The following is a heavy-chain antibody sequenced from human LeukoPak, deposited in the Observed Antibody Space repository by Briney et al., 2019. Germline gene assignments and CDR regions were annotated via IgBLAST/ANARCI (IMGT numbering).Heavy chain of an antibody. J-gene: IGHJ3*02. D-gene: IGHD1-26*01. CDR3: ARGRRSGSYRAFDI. CDR1: GGSFSGYY. CDR2: INHSGST. V-gene: IGHV4-34*01. Sequence: SSETLSLTCAVYGGSFSGYYWSWIRQPPGKGLEWIGEINHSGSTNYNPSLKSRVTILVDTSKNQFSLKLSSVTAADTAVYYCARGRRSGSYRAFDIWGQGTMVTVSS.